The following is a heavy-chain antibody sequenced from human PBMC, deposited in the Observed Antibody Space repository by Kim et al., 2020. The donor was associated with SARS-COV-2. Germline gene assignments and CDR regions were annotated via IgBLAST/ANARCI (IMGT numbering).Heavy chain of an antibody. D-gene: IGHD6-13*01. Sequence: ASVKVSCKVSGYTLTELSMHWVRQAPGKGLEWMGGFDPEDGETIYAQKFQGRVTMTEDTSTDTAYMELSSLRSEDTAVYYCATSPSIAVASWFDPGGQGTLVTVSS. V-gene: IGHV1-24*01. CDR1: GYTLTELS. J-gene: IGHJ5*02. CDR3: ATSPSIAVASWFDP. CDR2: FDPEDGET.